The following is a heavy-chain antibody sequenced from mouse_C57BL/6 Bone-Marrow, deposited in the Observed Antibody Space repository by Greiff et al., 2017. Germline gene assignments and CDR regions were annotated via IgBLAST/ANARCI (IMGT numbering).Heavy chain of an antibody. CDR3: ARAVDWYFDV. V-gene: IGHV1-52*01. D-gene: IGHD1-1*01. J-gene: IGHJ1*03. CDR1: GYTFTSYW. CDR2: IDPSDSET. Sequence: QVHVQQPGAELVRPGSSVKLSCKASGYTFTSYWMHWVKQRPIQGLEWIGNIDPSDSETHYNQKFKDKATLTVDKSSSTAYMQLSSLTSEDSAVYYCARAVDWYFDVWGTGTTVTVSS.